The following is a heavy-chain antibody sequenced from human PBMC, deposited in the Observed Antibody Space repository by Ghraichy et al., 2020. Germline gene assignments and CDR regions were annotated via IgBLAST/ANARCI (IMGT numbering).Heavy chain of an antibody. V-gene: IGHV3-30*18. CDR3: AKERDSSGYYSFRGDYYGMDV. Sequence: GGSLRLSCAVSGFTFSRYGMHWVRQAPGKGLEWVAVTSYDGSNKNYADPVKGRFTISRDNSKNTLYLQMSSLRAEDTAVYYCAKERDSSGYYSFRGDYYGMDVWGQGTTVTVSS. CDR1: GFTFSRYG. D-gene: IGHD3-22*01. CDR2: TSYDGSNK. J-gene: IGHJ6*02.